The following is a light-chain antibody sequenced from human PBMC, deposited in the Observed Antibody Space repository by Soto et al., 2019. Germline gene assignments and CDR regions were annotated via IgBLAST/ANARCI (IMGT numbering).Light chain of an antibody. Sequence: EIVLTQSPGTLSLSPGERATLSCRPSQMVRTSNLAWYQQKPGQAPGLLIYGASSRATGIPDRFSGSGSGTDFTLTISRLEPEDFAVYYCQQYGSSPSTFGQGTKLEIK. CDR3: QQYGSSPST. CDR2: GAS. V-gene: IGKV3-20*01. CDR1: QMVRTSN. J-gene: IGKJ2*02.